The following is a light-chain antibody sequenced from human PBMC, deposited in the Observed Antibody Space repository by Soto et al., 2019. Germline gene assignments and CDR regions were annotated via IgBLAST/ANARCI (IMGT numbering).Light chain of an antibody. Sequence: EIVMTQSPATLSVSPGERVTLSCRAGQSVRTNLAWYQHRPGQAPRRLIYGVTNRATGFPARFSGSGSGREFTLTISSLQSEDFAVYYCKQYNDNWPTFGQGTKVDI. J-gene: IGKJ1*01. CDR2: GVT. CDR1: QSVRTN. CDR3: KQYNDNWPT. V-gene: IGKV3-15*01.